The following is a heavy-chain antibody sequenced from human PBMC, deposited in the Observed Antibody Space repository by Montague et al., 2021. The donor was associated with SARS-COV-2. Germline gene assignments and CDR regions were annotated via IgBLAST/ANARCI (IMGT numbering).Heavy chain of an antibody. CDR1: GGSISSGGYY. D-gene: IGHD6-13*01. CDR2: IYYSGST. V-gene: IGHV4-31*03. Sequence: TLSLTCIVSGGSISSGGYYWSWIRQHPGKGLEWIGYIYYSGSTYYNPSLKSRLSISLDTSKNHFSLRLSSVTAADTAVYYCARSESPSYSSSPFDYWGQGALVTVSS. CDR3: ARSESPSYSSSPFDY. J-gene: IGHJ4*02.